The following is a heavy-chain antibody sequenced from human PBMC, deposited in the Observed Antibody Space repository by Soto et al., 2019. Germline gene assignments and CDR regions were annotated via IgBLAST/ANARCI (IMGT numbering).Heavy chain of an antibody. D-gene: IGHD3-10*01. J-gene: IGHJ4*02. CDR1: GDSVSSNSAA. CDR3: ARQYYYGSGTYYNPYFDY. CDR2: TYYRSKWYN. Sequence: SQTLSLTCAISGDSVSSNSAAWNWIRQSPSRGLEWLGRTYYRSKWYNDYAISVKSRIIVNPDTSKNRFSLQLNSVTTEDTAIYYCARQYYYGSGTYYNPYFDYWGQGTMVTVSS. V-gene: IGHV6-1*01.